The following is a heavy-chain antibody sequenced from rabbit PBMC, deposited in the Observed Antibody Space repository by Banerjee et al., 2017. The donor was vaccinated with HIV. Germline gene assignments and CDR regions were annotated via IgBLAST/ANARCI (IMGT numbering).Heavy chain of an antibody. V-gene: IGHV1S40*01. CDR1: GFSFSSGYY. CDR2: IGTSSGST. D-gene: IGHD3-1*01. Sequence: QSLEESGGDLVKPGASLTLTCTASGFSFSSGYYMCWVRQAPGKGLEWIACIGTSSGSTWYASWVNGRFTISKTSSTTVTLQMTSLTAADTATYFCARGVAIYYFNLWGQGTLVTVS. J-gene: IGHJ4*01. CDR3: ARGVAIYYFNL.